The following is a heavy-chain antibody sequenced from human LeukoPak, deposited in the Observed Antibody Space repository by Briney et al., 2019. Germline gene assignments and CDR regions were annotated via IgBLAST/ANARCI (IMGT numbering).Heavy chain of an antibody. Sequence: SETLSLTCPVSGGSISSYYWSWLRPPPGKGLEWVGYIYYSGCTNYNPSLKSRVPIPVDKSQNQFSLKLRAVTAADTAVYYCATGYCSRTSCYRGVYFDYWGQGTLVTVSS. V-gene: IGHV4-59*08. CDR2: IYYSGCT. CDR1: GGSISSYY. D-gene: IGHD2-2*01. J-gene: IGHJ4*02. CDR3: ATGYCSRTSCYRGVYFDY.